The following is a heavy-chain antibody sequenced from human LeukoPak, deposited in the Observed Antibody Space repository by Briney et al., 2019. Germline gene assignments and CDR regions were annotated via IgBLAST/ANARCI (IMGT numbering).Heavy chain of an antibody. CDR1: GGSFSGYY. D-gene: IGHD3-10*01. J-gene: IGHJ4*02. CDR2: INHSGST. Sequence: PSETLSLTCAVYGGSFSGYYWSWIRQPPGKGLEWIGEINHSGSTNYNPSLKSRVTLSVDTSKNQFSLKLSSVTAEDTAGYYCARLSWYYGSGSYYSPFDYWGQGTLVTVSS. V-gene: IGHV4-34*01. CDR3: ARLSWYYGSGSYYSPFDY.